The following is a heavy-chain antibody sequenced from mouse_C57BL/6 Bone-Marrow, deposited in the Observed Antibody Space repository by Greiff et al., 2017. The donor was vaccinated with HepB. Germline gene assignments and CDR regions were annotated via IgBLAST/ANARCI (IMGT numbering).Heavy chain of an antibody. Sequence: EVQRVESEGGLVQPGSSMKLSCTASGFTFSDYYMAWVRQVPEKGLEWVANINYDGSSTYYLDSLKSRFIISRDNAKNILYLQMSSLKSEDTATYYCARYLLWYFDYWGQGTTLTVSS. CDR2: INYDGSST. CDR1: GFTFSDYY. J-gene: IGHJ2*01. CDR3: ARYLLWYFDY. D-gene: IGHD2-1*01. V-gene: IGHV5-16*01.